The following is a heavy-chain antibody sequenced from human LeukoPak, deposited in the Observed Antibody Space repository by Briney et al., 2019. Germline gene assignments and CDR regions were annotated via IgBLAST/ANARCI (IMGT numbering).Heavy chain of an antibody. CDR2: VNQGGTGK. Sequence: ETLSLTCAVYGGSFSGYYWSWVRQAPGKGLEWVAIVNQGGTGKYYVDSVKGRFTISRDNAENSLYLQMNSLRAEDTAVYYCAREHYFYHMDGWGEGTTVTVSS. CDR1: GGSFSGYY. J-gene: IGHJ6*03. CDR3: AREHYFYHMDG. V-gene: IGHV3-7*01.